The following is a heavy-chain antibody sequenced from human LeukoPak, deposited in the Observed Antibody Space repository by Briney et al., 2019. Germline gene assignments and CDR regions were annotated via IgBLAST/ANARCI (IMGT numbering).Heavy chain of an antibody. CDR1: GFPFDVYA. V-gene: IGHV3-43*02. D-gene: IGHD2-15*01. J-gene: IGHJ1*01. CDR2: FCGCGGST. Sequence: QAGGSLRLSCAASGFPFDVYAMLWARHAPGEGLEWFSFFCGCGGSTYYADSVKGRFTISRDNSKNSLYLQMNSLRTEDTALYYCAAFPHIVVVVAALAEYFQHWGQGTLVTVSS. CDR3: AAFPHIVVVVAALAEYFQH.